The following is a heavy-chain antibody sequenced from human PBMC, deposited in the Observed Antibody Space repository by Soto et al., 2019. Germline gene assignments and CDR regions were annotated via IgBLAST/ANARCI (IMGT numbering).Heavy chain of an antibody. V-gene: IGHV3-30*18. CDR3: AKDRTIAVAATNWFDP. CDR1: GFTFSSYG. Sequence: PGGSLRLSCAASGFTFSSYGMHWVRQAPGKGLEWVAVISYDGSNKYYADSVKGRFTISRDNSKNTLYLQMNSLRAEDTAVYYCAKDRTIAVAATNWFDPSGQGTLVTVSS. CDR2: ISYDGSNK. D-gene: IGHD6-19*01. J-gene: IGHJ5*02.